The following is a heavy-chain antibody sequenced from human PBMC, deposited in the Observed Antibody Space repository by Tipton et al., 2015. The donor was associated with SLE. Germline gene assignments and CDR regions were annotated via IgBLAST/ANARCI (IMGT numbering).Heavy chain of an antibody. V-gene: IGHV4-34*01. J-gene: IGHJ3*02. D-gene: IGHD7-27*01. CDR3: ARGPNWGLDDAFDI. CDR2: INHSGST. CDR1: GGSFSGYY. Sequence: TLSLTCAVFGGSFSGYYWSWIRQPPGKGLEWIGEINHSGSTNCNPSLKSRVTISVDTSKNQFFLRLSSVTAADTAVYFCARGPNWGLDDAFDIWGQGTMVSVSS.